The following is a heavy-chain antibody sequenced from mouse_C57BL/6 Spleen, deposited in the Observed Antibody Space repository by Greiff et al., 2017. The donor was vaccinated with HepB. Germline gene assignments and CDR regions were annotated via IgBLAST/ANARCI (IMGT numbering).Heavy chain of an antibody. CDR1: GFSLTSYG. V-gene: IGHV2-2*01. D-gene: IGHD2-5*01. Sequence: QVQLQQSGPGLVQPSQSLSITCTVSGFSLTSYGVHWVRQSPGKGLEWLGVIWSGGSTDYNAAFISRLSISKDNSKSQVFFKMNSLQADDTAIYYCARMGYSTWFAYWGQGTLVTVSA. CDR2: IWSGGST. CDR3: ARMGYSTWFAY. J-gene: IGHJ3*01.